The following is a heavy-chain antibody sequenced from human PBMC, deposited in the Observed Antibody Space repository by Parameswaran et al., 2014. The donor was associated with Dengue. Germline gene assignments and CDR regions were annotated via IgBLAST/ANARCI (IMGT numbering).Heavy chain of an antibody. CDR1: GYSFTSYW. Sequence: ESLKISCKGSGYSFTSYWISWVRQMPGKGLEWMGRIDPSDSYTNYSPSFQGRVTISVDKSINTAYLQWSSLKASDTAMYYCARHGGDRGYSLYYWGQGTLVTVSS. CDR2: IDPSDSYT. V-gene: IGHV5-10-1*01. J-gene: IGHJ4*02. CDR3: ARHGGDRGYSLYY. D-gene: IGHD2-21*01.